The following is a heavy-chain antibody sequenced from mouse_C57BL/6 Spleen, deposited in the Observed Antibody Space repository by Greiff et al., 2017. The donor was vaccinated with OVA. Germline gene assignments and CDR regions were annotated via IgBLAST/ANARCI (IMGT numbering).Heavy chain of an antibody. J-gene: IGHJ4*01. CDR1: GYTFTSYW. CDR2: IHPNSGST. Sequence: QVQLKQPGAELVKPGASVKLSCKASGYTFTSYWMHWVKQRPGQGLEWIGMIHPNSGSTNYNEKFKSKATLTVDKSSSTAYMQLSSLTSEDSAVYYCARGVGRAYYAMDYWGQGTSVTVSS. V-gene: IGHV1-64*01. D-gene: IGHD3-3*01. CDR3: ARGVGRAYYAMDY.